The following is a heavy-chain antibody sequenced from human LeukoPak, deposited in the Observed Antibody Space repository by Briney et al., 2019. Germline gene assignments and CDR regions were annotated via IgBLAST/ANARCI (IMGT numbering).Heavy chain of an antibody. CDR2: ISSSSYI. J-gene: IGHJ4*02. CDR3: ARAVGESYFDY. Sequence: PGGPLRLSCAASGFTFSSYSMNWVRQAPGKGLEWVSSISSSSYIYYADSVKGRFTISRDNAKNSLYLQMNSLRAEDTAVYYCARAVGESYFDYWGQGTLVTVSS. D-gene: IGHD1-26*01. V-gene: IGHV3-21*01. CDR1: GFTFSSYS.